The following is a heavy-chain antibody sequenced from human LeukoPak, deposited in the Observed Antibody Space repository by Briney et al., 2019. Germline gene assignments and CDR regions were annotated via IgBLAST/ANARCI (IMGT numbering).Heavy chain of an antibody. V-gene: IGHV3-23*01. CDR3: ALLWFGELLPDY. Sequence: AGGSLRLSCAASGFTFSSYAMSWVRQAPGKGLEWVSAISGSGGSTCYADSVKGRFTISRDNSKNPLYLQMNSLRAEDTAVYYCALLWFGELLPDYWGQGTLVTVSS. J-gene: IGHJ4*02. CDR2: ISGSGGST. D-gene: IGHD3-10*01. CDR1: GFTFSSYA.